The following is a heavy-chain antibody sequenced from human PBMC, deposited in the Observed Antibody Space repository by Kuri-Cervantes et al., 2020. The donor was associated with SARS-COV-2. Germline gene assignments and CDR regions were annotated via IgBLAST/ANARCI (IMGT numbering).Heavy chain of an antibody. CDR1: GYTFTGYY. Sequence: ASVKVSCKASGYTFTGYYMHWVRQAPGQGLEWMGWINPNSGGTDYAQKFQGWVTMTRDTSISTAYMELSRLRSDDTAVYYCARSHKDIVVVPAARGYYYGMDVWGQGTTVTVSS. J-gene: IGHJ6*02. CDR3: ARSHKDIVVVPAARGYYYGMDV. V-gene: IGHV1-2*04. D-gene: IGHD2-2*01. CDR2: INPNSGGT.